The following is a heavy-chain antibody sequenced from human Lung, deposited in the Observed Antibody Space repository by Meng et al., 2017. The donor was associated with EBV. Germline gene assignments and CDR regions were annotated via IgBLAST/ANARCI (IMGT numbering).Heavy chain of an antibody. CDR1: GFTFSSYA. CDR2: ISASGGST. D-gene: IGHD2-21*02. J-gene: IGHJ4*02. CDR3: AKDGGDWPHFDY. V-gene: IGHV3-23*01. Sequence: EVQLLESGGCWVQPGMSLRLSCAASGFTFSSYAMNWVRQAPGKGLEWVSGISASGGSTYYADSVKGRFTISRDNSKNTVSLQMNSLRAEDTAVYYCAKDGGDWPHFDYWGQGILVTVSS.